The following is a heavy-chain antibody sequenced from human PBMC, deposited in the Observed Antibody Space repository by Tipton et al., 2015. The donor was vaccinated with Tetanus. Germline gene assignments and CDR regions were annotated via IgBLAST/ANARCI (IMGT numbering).Heavy chain of an antibody. J-gene: IGHJ4*02. CDR2: IYYSGST. V-gene: IGHV4-30-4*01. D-gene: IGHD3-22*01. Sequence: LRLSCTVSGGSISSGDYYWSWIRQPPGKGLEWIGYIYYSGSTYYNPSLKSRVTISVDTSKNQFSLKLSSVTAADTAVYYCAREGGSSGYIDYWGQGTLVTVSS. CDR1: GGSISSGDYY. CDR3: AREGGSSGYIDY.